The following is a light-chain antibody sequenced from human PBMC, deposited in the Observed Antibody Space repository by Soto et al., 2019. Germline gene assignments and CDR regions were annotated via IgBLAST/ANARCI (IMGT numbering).Light chain of an antibody. V-gene: IGLV1-40*01. CDR1: STNIGAGYG. CDR2: GGT. J-gene: IGLJ2*01. Sequence: QSVLTQPPSVSGAPGQRVSISCTGSSTNIGAGYGVHWYQQRPGTAPKLLIVGGTIRPSGIPERFSGSNSGNTATLTITRVEAGDEADYHCQVWDSSSDHRVVFGGGTKLTVL. CDR3: QVWDSSSDHRVV.